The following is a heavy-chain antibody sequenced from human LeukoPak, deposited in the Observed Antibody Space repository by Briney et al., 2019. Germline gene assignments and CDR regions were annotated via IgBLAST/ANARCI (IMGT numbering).Heavy chain of an antibody. CDR1: GGSISSYY. CDR2: IYYSGST. Sequence: SETLSLTCTVSGGSISSYYWSWIRQPPGKGLEWIGYIYYSGSTNYNPSLKSRVTMSVDTSKNQFSLKLSSVTAADTAVYYCARDMGGWEFDPWGQGTLVTVSS. J-gene: IGHJ5*02. D-gene: IGHD1-26*01. V-gene: IGHV4-59*12. CDR3: ARDMGGWEFDP.